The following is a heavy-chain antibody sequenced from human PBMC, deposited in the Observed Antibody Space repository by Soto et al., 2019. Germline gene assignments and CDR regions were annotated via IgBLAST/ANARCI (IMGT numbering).Heavy chain of an antibody. V-gene: IGHV4-39*07. CDR1: GGSISSSSYY. CDR3: ARAYGGYADY. Sequence: PSETLSLTCTVSGGSISSSSYYWGWIRQPPGKGLEWIGSIFYSGSTYYNPSLKSRVTISVDTSKNQFSLKLSFVTAADTAVYYCARAYGGYADYWGQGALVTVSS. J-gene: IGHJ4*02. CDR2: IFYSGST. D-gene: IGHD5-12*01.